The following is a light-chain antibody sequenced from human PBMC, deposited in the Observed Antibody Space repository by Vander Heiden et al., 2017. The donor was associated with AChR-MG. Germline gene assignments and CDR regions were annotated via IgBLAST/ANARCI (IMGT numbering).Light chain of an antibody. Sequence: QSALTQPASVSGSPGQSITISCTGTSSDVGGYNLVSWYQQHPAKAPKLMIYEGSKRPSGVSNRFSGSKSGNTASLTISGLQAEDEADYYCCSYAGSSTWVFGGGTKLTVL. CDR3: CSYAGSSTWV. CDR1: SSDVGGYNL. J-gene: IGLJ3*02. CDR2: EGS. V-gene: IGLV2-23*01.